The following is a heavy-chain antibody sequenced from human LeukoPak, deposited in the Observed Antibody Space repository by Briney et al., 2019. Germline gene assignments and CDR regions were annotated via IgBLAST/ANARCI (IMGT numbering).Heavy chain of an antibody. CDR3: ATFGLVAALDL. Sequence: PGGSLRLSCAAPGFSFNAYWMAWVRQAPGTGLEWVANINPAGSETFHVDPVKGRFSISRDHAKNLVYLQMNSLRAEDTAVYYCATFGLVAALDLWGQGTLVTVSS. CDR1: GFSFNAYW. CDR2: INPAGSET. J-gene: IGHJ4*02. D-gene: IGHD5-12*01. V-gene: IGHV3-7*01.